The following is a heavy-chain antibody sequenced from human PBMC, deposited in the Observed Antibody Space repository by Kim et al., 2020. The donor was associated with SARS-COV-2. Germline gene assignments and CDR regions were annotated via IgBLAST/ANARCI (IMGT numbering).Heavy chain of an antibody. Sequence: SETLSLTCTVSGGSISSGGYYWSWIRQHPGKGLEWIGYIYYSGSTYYNPSLKSRVTISVDTSKNQFSLKLSSVTAADTAVYYCARGYYYDSSGYSAYDFDYWGQGTLVTVSS. V-gene: IGHV4-31*03. CDR1: GGSISSGGYY. CDR3: ARGYYYDSSGYSAYDFDY. J-gene: IGHJ4*02. D-gene: IGHD3-22*01. CDR2: IYYSGST.